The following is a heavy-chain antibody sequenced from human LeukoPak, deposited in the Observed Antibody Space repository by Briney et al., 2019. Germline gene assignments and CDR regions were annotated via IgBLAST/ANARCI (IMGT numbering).Heavy chain of an antibody. CDR3: ARGPDYGDLWHFDL. J-gene: IGHJ2*01. Sequence: PSETLSLTCAVYGGSFSGYYWSWIRQPPGKGLEWIGEINHSGSTNYNPSLKSRVTISVDTSKNQFSLKLSSVTAADTAVYYCARGPDYGDLWHFDLWGRGTLVTVSS. V-gene: IGHV4-34*01. D-gene: IGHD4-17*01. CDR1: GGSFSGYY. CDR2: INHSGST.